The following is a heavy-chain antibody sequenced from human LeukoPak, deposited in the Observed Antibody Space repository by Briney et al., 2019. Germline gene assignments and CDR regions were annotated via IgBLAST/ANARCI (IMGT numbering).Heavy chain of an antibody. Sequence: ASVKVSCKASGYTFTSYGISWVRQAPGQGLEWMGWISAYNGNTNYAQKLQGRVTMTTDTSTSTAYMELRSLRSDDTAVYYCARVLYGGNSYYYYGMDVWGQGTTVTVSS. J-gene: IGHJ6*02. D-gene: IGHD4-23*01. CDR3: ARVLYGGNSYYYYGMDV. CDR2: ISAYNGNT. CDR1: GYTFTSYG. V-gene: IGHV1-18*01.